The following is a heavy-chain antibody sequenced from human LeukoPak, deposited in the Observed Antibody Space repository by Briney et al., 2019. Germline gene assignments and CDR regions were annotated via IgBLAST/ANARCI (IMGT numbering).Heavy chain of an antibody. Sequence: GGSLRLSCAASGFTFTTYAMNWVRQAPGKGLEWVANIKQDGSEKYYVDSVKGRFTISRDNAKNSLYLQMNSLRAEDTAVYYCARSSYYDFWSGWASYYYYYMDVWGKGTTVTVSS. J-gene: IGHJ6*03. V-gene: IGHV3-7*01. CDR2: IKQDGSEK. CDR3: ARSSYYDFWSGWASYYYYYMDV. D-gene: IGHD3-3*01. CDR1: GFTFTTYA.